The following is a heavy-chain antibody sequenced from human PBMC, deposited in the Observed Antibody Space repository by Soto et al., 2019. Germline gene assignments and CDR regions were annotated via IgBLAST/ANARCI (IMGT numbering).Heavy chain of an antibody. D-gene: IGHD1-26*01. CDR2: IRSKAYGGTT. CDR1: GFTFGDYA. Sequence: GGSLRLSCTASGFTFGDYAMSWVRQAPGKGLEWVGFIRSKAYGGTTEYAASVKGRFTISRDDSKSIAYLQMNSLKTEDTAVYYCTSELYSGNFDYWGQGTLVTVSS. CDR3: TSELYSGNFDY. V-gene: IGHV3-49*04. J-gene: IGHJ4*02.